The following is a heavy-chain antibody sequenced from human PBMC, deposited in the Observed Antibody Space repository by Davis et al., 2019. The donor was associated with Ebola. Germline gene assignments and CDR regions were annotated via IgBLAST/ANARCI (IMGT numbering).Heavy chain of an antibody. J-gene: IGHJ5*02. Sequence: GESLKISCKGSGYSFTTSWIGWVRQMPGKGLEWMGIIYPGDSDTRYSPSFQGQVTISADKSISTAYLQWSSLKASDTAMYYCARHVGAAGDCSGGSCLNWFDPWGQGTLVTVSS. V-gene: IGHV5-51*01. CDR2: IYPGDSDT. CDR1: GYSFTTSW. CDR3: ARHVGAAGDCSGGSCLNWFDP. D-gene: IGHD2-15*01.